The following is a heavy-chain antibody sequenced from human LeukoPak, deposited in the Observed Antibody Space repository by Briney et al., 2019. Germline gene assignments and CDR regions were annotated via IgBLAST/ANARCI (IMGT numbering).Heavy chain of an antibody. J-gene: IGHJ4*02. D-gene: IGHD6-6*01. V-gene: IGHV4-39*01. CDR2: IFFTGST. CDR1: GGSITSGTYY. Sequence: PSETLSLTCTVSGGSITSGTYYWGWIRQAPGNRVEWIGSIFFTGSTYYNPSLKSRVTISVDTSKNQFSLKLSSVTAADTAFYYCARHSSWSLFDYWGQGALVTVSS. CDR3: ARHSSWSLFDY.